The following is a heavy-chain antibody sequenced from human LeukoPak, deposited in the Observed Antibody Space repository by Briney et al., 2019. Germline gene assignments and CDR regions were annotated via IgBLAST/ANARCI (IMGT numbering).Heavy chain of an antibody. J-gene: IGHJ6*03. CDR1: VFTFSSTFS. V-gene: IGHV3-21*04. CDR2: FSVGSSYI. CDR3: AREEGSSGRYYFYYYMDV. D-gene: IGHD3-22*01. Sequence: GGSPRPSCVASVFTFSSTFSMTWVGQTPGKGLEWVSSFSVGSSYIYYADSVKGRFIISRDNARNSLYLQMNCLRTEDTAVYYCAREEGSSGRYYFYYYMDVWGKGTTVTVSS.